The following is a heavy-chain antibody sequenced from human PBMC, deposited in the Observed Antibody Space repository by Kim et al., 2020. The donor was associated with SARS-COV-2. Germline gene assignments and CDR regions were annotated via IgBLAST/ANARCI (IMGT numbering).Heavy chain of an antibody. CDR1: GFTFGDYA. V-gene: IGHV3-9*01. J-gene: IGHJ5*02. CDR3: AKVGSSGWYGWFDP. Sequence: GGSLRLSCAASGFTFGDYAMHWVRQAPGKGLEWVSGISWNSGSIGYADSVKGRFTISRDNAKNSLYLQMNSLRAEDTALYYCAKVGSSGWYGWFDPWGQGTLVTVSS. CDR2: ISWNSGSI. D-gene: IGHD6-19*01.